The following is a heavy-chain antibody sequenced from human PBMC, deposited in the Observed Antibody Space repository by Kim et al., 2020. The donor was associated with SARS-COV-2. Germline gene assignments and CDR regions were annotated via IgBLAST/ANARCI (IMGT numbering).Heavy chain of an antibody. V-gene: IGHV3-30*02. Sequence: GGSLRLSCAASGFTFISHAMHWVRQAPGKGLEWVALIWNDGSHKNYAESVKGRFTISRDNSNNRLYLEMSSLRAEDTAVYHCAKDIRFDSSGYFDLWGQG. J-gene: IGHJ5*02. CDR2: IWNDGSHK. CDR1: GFTFISHA. D-gene: IGHD3-22*01. CDR3: AKDIRFDSSGYFDL.